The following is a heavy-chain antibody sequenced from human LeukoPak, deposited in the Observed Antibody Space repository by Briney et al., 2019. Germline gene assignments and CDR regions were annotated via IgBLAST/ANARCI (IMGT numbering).Heavy chain of an antibody. D-gene: IGHD3-10*01. V-gene: IGHV1-8*01. Sequence: GASVKVSCKASGFTFTSYDINWVRQTTGQGLEWMGWMNPNNGNTGYAQKFQGRVTMTRDTSISTAYMEQRSLRSEDTAMYYCVRDGEGVAISVNYWFDPWGQGTLVTVSS. CDR2: MNPNNGNT. CDR3: VRDGEGVAISVNYWFDP. CDR1: GFTFTSYD. J-gene: IGHJ5*02.